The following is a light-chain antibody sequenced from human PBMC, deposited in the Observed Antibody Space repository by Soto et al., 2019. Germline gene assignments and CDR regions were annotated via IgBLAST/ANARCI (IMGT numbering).Light chain of an antibody. CDR2: STN. CDR1: SGSVSTSYY. V-gene: IGLV8-61*01. J-gene: IGLJ2*01. Sequence: QAVVTQEPSFSVSPGGTVTLTCGLNSGSVSTSYYPSWYQQTPGQAPRTLIYSTNTRSSGVPDRFSGSILGNKAALTITGAQADDEYDYYCVLYVGTGILFGGGTKLTVL. CDR3: VLYVGTGIL.